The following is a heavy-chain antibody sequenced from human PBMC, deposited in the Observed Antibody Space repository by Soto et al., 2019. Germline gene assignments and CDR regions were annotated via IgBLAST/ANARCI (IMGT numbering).Heavy chain of an antibody. V-gene: IGHV4-59*01. CDR3: ARTYSSSPWYFDY. CDR2: IYYSGST. J-gene: IGHJ4*02. D-gene: IGHD6-13*01. Sequence: PSETLSLTCTVSGGSISSYYWSWIRQPPGKGLEWIGYIYYSGSTNYNPSLKSRVTISVDTSKNQFSLKLSSVTAADTAVYYCARTYSSSPWYFDYWGQGTLVTAPQ. CDR1: GGSISSYY.